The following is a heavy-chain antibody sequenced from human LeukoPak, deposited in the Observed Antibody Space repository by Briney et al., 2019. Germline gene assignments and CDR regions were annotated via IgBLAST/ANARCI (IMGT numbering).Heavy chain of an antibody. D-gene: IGHD4-11*01. CDR1: GFTFSSYS. J-gene: IGHJ4*02. CDR3: GCPTVTTPPTDY. CDR2: IYYSGNT. Sequence: GSLRLSCAASGFTFSSYSMNWIRQPPGKGLEWIGSIYYSGNTYYNPSLKSRVTISVDTSKNQFSLKLSSVTAADTAVYYCGCPTVTTPPTDYWGQGTLVTVFS. V-gene: IGHV4-39*01.